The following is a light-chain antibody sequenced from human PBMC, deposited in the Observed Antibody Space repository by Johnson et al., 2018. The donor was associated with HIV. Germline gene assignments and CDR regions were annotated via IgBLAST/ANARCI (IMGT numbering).Light chain of an antibody. CDR1: SSAMGNYA. CDR3: GTWDSSLSAYV. CDR2: ENN. Sequence: QSVLTQPPSVSAAPGQKVTISCSGSSSAMGNYAVSLYQQLPGTAPELLIYENNKRPSGIPDRFSGSKSGTSATLGITGLQTGDEADYFCGTWDSSLSAYVFGTGTKVTVL. V-gene: IGLV1-51*02. J-gene: IGLJ1*01.